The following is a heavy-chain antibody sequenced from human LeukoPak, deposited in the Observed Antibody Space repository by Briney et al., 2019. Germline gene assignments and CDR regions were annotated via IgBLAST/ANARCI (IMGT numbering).Heavy chain of an antibody. CDR2: IWSDGSNK. V-gene: IGHV3-33*06. J-gene: IGHJ4*02. Sequence: GGSLRLSCAASGFTFSSDGMHWVRQAPGKGLEWVAVIWSDGSNKYYADSVKGRFTISRDNSKNMLYLQMNSLRAEDTAVYYCAKDMRSGSVDYWGQGTLVTVSS. CDR3: AKDMRSGSVDY. D-gene: IGHD3-3*01. CDR1: GFTFSSDG.